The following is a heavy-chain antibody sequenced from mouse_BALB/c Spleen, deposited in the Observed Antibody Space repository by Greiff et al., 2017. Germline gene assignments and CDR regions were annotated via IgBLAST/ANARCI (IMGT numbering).Heavy chain of an antibody. CDR1: GFTFSSYG. D-gene: IGHD2-3*01. V-gene: IGHV5-6*02. J-gene: IGHJ2*01. Sequence: EVMLVESGGDLVKPGGSLKLSCAASGFTFSSYGMSWVRQTPDKRLEWVATISSGGSYTYYPDSVKGRFTISRDNAKNTLYLQMSSLKSEDTAMYYCARHRGGDGYLCDYWGQGTTLTVSS. CDR2: ISSGGSYT. CDR3: ARHRGGDGYLCDY.